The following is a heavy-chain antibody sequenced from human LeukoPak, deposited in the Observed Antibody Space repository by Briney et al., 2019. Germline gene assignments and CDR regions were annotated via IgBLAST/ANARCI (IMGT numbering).Heavy chain of an antibody. V-gene: IGHV4-61*01. D-gene: IGHD5-24*01. CDR1: GXSVNSGTYY. CDR2: ISYSGST. J-gene: IGHJ4*02. CDR3: ARGGRWLQFNY. Sequence: PSETLSLTCTVSGXSVNSGTYYWSWIRQPPGTGLEWIGYISYSGSTNYNPSLKSRVTISVDTSKNQFSLKLSSVTAADTAVYYCARGGRWLQFNYWGQGTLVTVSS.